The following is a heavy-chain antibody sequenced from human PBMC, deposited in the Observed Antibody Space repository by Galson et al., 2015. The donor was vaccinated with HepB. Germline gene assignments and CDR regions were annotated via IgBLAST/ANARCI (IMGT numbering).Heavy chain of an antibody. D-gene: IGHD6-6*01. J-gene: IGHJ6*03. V-gene: IGHV1-69*13. Sequence: SVKVSCKASGGTFSSYAISWVRQAPGQGLEWMGGIIPIFGTANYAQKFQGRVTITADESTSTAYMELSSLRSEDTAVYYCARTIAARRLLRYYYYMDVWGKGTTVTVSS. CDR2: IIPIFGTA. CDR1: GGTFSSYA. CDR3: ARTIAARRLLRYYYYMDV.